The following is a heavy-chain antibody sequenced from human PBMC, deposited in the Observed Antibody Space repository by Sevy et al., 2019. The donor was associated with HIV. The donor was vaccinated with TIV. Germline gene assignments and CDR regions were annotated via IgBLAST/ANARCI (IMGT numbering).Heavy chain of an antibody. V-gene: IGHV3-48*02. CDR1: GFTFRTHS. J-gene: IGHJ6*02. D-gene: IGHD6-6*01. Sequence: GGSLRLSCVASGFTFRTHSMNWVRQAPGKGLEWISFISGSGSTISYAHSVKGRFTVTRDNAQNSLSLQMNSLRDEDTAVYYCAREPGYSSSSDFYYYGMDVWGQGTTVTVSS. CDR3: AREPGYSSSSDFYYYGMDV. CDR2: ISGSGSTI.